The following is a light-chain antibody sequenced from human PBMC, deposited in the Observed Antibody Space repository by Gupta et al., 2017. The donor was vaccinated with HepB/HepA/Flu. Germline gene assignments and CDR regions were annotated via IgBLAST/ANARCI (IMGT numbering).Light chain of an antibody. V-gene: IGKV1-39*01. CDR1: QSIITY. J-gene: IGKJ5*01. Sequence: DIQMTQSPSFLSASLGDRVTITCRASQSIITYLNWYQQKPGKAPKLLIYSTSSLQSGVPSRFSGSGSETDFTLTITSLQPEDFATYYCQQSYSNPTFGQGTRLEIK. CDR2: STS. CDR3: QQSYSNPT.